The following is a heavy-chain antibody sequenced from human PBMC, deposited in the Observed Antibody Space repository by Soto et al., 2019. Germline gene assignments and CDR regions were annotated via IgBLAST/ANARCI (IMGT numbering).Heavy chain of an antibody. D-gene: IGHD6-13*01. J-gene: IGHJ2*01. CDR1: GFTSSSYG. CDR3: ARDPTDFPSIAAGGYFEL. V-gene: IGHV3-33*01. CDR2: LWYDGSNQ. Sequence: GGTLRLSCAASGFTSSSYGMHWVRQAPGKRHGWVAVLWYDGSNQYHADSENGRFTISRDSSKNTLYLQMNRLRAENTSVYYDARDPTDFPSIAAGGYFELWGRGTLVTV.